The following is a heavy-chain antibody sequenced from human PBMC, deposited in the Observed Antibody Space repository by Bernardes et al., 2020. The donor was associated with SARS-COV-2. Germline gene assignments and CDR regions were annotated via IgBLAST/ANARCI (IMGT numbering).Heavy chain of an antibody. CDR1: GYSFTTYG. D-gene: IGHD2-2*01. V-gene: IGHV1-18*04. CDR2: IGVYNGIT. Sequence: AAVKVSCKSSGYSFTTYGINWVRQAPGQGLEWMAWIGVYNGITTYAGKFQGRVTMTTDTSTSTAYLELGSLTSDDTAVYYCARDGRYCSSTSCSGMDVWGQGTTVTVSS. CDR3: ARDGRYCSSTSCSGMDV. J-gene: IGHJ6*02.